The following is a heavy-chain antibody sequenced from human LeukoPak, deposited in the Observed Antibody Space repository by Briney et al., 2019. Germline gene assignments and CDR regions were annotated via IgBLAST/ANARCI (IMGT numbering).Heavy chain of an antibody. J-gene: IGHJ4*02. V-gene: IGHV1-2*02. CDR2: INPKSGDT. D-gene: IGHD3-10*01. CDR3: ARRCQGWELFLDY. Sequence: ASVKVSCKASGYTFSDDYIHWVRQAPGQGLEWMGWINPKSGDTKYAQKFQGRVTMTRDTAISTVYMELSRLRSDDTAVYYCARRCQGWELFLDYWGQGTLVTVSS. CDR1: GYTFSDDY.